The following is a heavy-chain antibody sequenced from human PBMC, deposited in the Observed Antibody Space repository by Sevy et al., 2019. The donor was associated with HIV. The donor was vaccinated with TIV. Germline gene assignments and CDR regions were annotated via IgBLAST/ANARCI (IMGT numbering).Heavy chain of an antibody. V-gene: IGHV1-18*01. Sequence: ASVKVSCKASGYTFTSYGISWVRQAPGQGLEWMGWISAYNGNTNYAQKLQGRVTMTTDTSTSTAYMGLRSLRSYDTAVYYCARVYGDCSSTSCYTGGWSPYYYYYGMDVWGQGTTVTVSS. CDR3: ARVYGDCSSTSCYTGGWSPYYYYYGMDV. CDR1: GYTFTSYG. CDR2: ISAYNGNT. D-gene: IGHD2-2*02. J-gene: IGHJ6*02.